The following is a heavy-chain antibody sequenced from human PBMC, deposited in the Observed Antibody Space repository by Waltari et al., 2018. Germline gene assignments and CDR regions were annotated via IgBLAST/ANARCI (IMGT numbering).Heavy chain of an antibody. CDR2: FSYNGNT. Sequence: QLQLQESGPGLVKASETLSLTCSVSVGSISSTPYYWGWIRQPPGKGLEWIGSFSYNGNTYYNPSLKSRITISVDTSKNQFSLQLRSVTAADTAMYYCARPGRVGGGSLMGLDYWGQGTLVTVSS. V-gene: IGHV4-39*01. CDR1: VGSISSTPYY. J-gene: IGHJ4*02. D-gene: IGHD2-15*01. CDR3: ARPGRVGGGSLMGLDY.